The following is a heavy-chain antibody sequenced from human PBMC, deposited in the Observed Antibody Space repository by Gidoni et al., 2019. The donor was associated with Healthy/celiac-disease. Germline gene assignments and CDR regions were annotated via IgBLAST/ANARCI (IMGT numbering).Heavy chain of an antibody. V-gene: IGHV4-59*08. CDR2: IYYSGSN. CDR3: ARVSKDTAMACDY. D-gene: IGHD5-18*01. J-gene: IGHJ4*02. Sequence: QVQLQESGPGLVKPSETLSLPCTVSGGSISSYYWSWIRQPPWKGLEWIGYIYYSGSNNYNPSRKSRVTISVDTAKNQFSLKLSSVTAADTAVYYCARVSKDTAMACDYWGQGTLVTVSS. CDR1: GGSISSYY.